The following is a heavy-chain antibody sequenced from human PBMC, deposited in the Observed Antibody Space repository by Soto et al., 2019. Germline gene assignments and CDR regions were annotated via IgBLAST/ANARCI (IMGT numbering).Heavy chain of an antibody. D-gene: IGHD3-10*01. CDR3: ARDYSCYYGSGSYLRHGACDI. CDR1: AAYY. Sequence: AAYYYAGIHLHKKKGLEWIGYIYYSGSTYYNPSLKSRVPISVDTSKNQFSLKLSSVTAADTAVYYCARDYSCYYGSGSYLRHGACDISRQGTIVT. CDR2: IYYSGST. J-gene: IGHJ3*02. V-gene: IGHV4-31*02.